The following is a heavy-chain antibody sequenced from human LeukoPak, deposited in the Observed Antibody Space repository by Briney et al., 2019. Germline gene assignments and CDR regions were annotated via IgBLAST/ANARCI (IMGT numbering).Heavy chain of an antibody. Sequence: SETLSLTCTVSGATISSSTYYWGWIRQPPGKGLKWIGSLYYSGTTYNNPSLKSRGTISVDTSRNQFSLKLSSVTAADTAVYYCATSSFGLPYYFDYWGQGTLVTVSS. J-gene: IGHJ4*02. CDR2: LYYSGTT. V-gene: IGHV4-39*01. CDR1: GATISSSTYY. CDR3: ATSSFGLPYYFDY. D-gene: IGHD2-21*01.